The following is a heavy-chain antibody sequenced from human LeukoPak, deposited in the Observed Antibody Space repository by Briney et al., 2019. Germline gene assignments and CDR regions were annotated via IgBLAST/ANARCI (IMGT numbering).Heavy chain of an antibody. D-gene: IGHD3-22*01. CDR1: GGSISSYY. J-gene: IGHJ4*02. V-gene: IGHV4-59*08. Sequence: PSETLSLTCTVSGGSISSYYWSWIRQPPGKGLEWIGYIYYSGSTNYNPSLKSRVTISVDTSKNQFSLKLSSVTAADTAVYYCARWKTYYYDSSGYYDYWGQGTLVTVSS. CDR3: ARWKTYYYDSSGYYDY. CDR2: IYYSGST.